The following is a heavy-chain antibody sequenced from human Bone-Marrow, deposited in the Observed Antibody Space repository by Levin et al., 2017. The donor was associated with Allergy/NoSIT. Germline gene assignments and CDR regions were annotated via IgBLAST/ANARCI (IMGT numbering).Heavy chain of an antibody. J-gene: IGHJ4*02. V-gene: IGHV3-64*02. CDR1: GFIFSNFA. Sequence: PGESLKISCVASGFIFSNFAMHWVRQAPGKGLEYVSAISSNGGDTFYADSVKGRFTISRDNSKNTLYLQMDSLRAEDMAVYYCAIGRGGYYELWGQGTLVTVSS. CDR2: ISSNGGDT. D-gene: IGHD3-22*01. CDR3: AIGRGGYYEL.